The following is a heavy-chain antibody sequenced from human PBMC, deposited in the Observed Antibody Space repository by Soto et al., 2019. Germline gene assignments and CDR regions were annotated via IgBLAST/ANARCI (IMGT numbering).Heavy chain of an antibody. CDR3: ARVGVTDDSQSKYRFFDY. V-gene: IGHV3-7*01. D-gene: IGHD3-16*02. CDR1: GFTFTSYW. J-gene: IGHJ4*02. Sequence: HPGGSLRLSCAASGFTFTSYWMTWVRQAPRKGLEWVANIKRDGSEKFYVDSVKGRFTISRGNAKNSLFLQMNSLRAEDTAVYFCARVGVTDDSQSKYRFFDYWGQGALVTVS. CDR2: IKRDGSEK.